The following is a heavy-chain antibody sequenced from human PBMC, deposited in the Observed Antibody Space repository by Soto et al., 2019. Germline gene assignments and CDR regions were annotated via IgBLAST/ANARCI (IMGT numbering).Heavy chain of an antibody. CDR3: ARDPYCGGACDSGTGAGWFDP. D-gene: IGHD2-21*02. CDR1: GFTFSSYA. Sequence: QVQLVESGGGVVQPGRSLRLSCAASGFTFSSYAMHWVRQAPGKGLEWVAVISYDGSNKYYADSVKGRFTISRDNSKNTLYLQMNSRRAEDTAVYYCARDPYCGGACDSGTGAGWFDPWGQGTLVTVSS. CDR2: ISYDGSNK. J-gene: IGHJ5*02. V-gene: IGHV3-30-3*01.